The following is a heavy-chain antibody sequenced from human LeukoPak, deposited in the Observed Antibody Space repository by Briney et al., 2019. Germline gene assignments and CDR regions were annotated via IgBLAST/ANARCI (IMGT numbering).Heavy chain of an antibody. V-gene: IGHV4-38-2*02. CDR1: GYSISSGYY. CDR2: IYHSGST. J-gene: IGHJ4*02. CDR3: ARGSSGQYDFWSS. Sequence: SETLSLTCTVSGYSISSGYYWGWIRQPPGKGLEWIGSIYHSGSTYYNPSLKSRVTISVDTSKNQFSLKLSSVTAADTAVYYCARGSSGQYDFWSSWGQGTLVTVSS. D-gene: IGHD3-3*01.